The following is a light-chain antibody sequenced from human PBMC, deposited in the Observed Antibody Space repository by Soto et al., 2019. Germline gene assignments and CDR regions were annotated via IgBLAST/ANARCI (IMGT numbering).Light chain of an antibody. Sequence: DIVLTQSPGTLSLSPGERATLSCRASQSVTSSYLAWYQQKPGQAPRLLIYGASSRATGIPDRFSGSGSGKFFTLTISRLEPEDFAVYYCQQYGSSPRTFGQGTKVEIK. CDR2: GAS. CDR1: QSVTSSY. CDR3: QQYGSSPRT. J-gene: IGKJ1*01. V-gene: IGKV3-20*01.